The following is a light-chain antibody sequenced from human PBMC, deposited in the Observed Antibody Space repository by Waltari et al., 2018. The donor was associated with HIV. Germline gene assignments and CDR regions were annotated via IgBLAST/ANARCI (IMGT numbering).Light chain of an antibody. CDR1: QSVSSGY. CDR3: QQYGRSAFT. Sequence: ELALTQSPGTLSLSPGERATLPCRASQSVSSGYLAWYQQKPGQAPRLRIYGASSRATGIPDRFSGSGSGADFTLSISRLEPEDFAVYYCQQYGRSAFTFGPGTKVDIK. V-gene: IGKV3-20*01. CDR2: GAS. J-gene: IGKJ3*01.